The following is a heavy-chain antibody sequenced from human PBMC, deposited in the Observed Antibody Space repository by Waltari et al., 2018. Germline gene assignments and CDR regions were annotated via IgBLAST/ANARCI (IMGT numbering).Heavy chain of an antibody. V-gene: IGHV5-51*01. CDR2: IYPGASDT. D-gene: IGHD1-1*01. J-gene: IGHJ3*02. Sequence: EVQLVQSGAEVKKPGESLKISCKGSGYSFSNYYIGWVRQMPGEGLEWMGIIYPGASDTRYRPPFQGQVTISADKSISTTYLQWTSLKASDTAMYYCARHVRRDAYNDAFDIWGQGTMVTVSS. CDR1: GYSFSNYY. CDR3: ARHVRRDAYNDAFDI.